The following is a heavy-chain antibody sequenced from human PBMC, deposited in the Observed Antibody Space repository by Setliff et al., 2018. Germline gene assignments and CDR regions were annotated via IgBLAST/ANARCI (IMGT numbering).Heavy chain of an antibody. Sequence: GGSLRLSCAASGFTFSNAWMSWVRQAPGKGLEWVGRIKSKTDGGTTDYAAPVRGRFTISRDNSKNTLYLQVNSLRSEDTAVYYCTTDSMFYFDSSGYHVLDYWGQGTLVTVSS. J-gene: IGHJ4*02. D-gene: IGHD3-22*01. CDR3: TTDSMFYFDSSGYHVLDY. V-gene: IGHV3-15*01. CDR1: GFTFSNAW. CDR2: IKSKTDGGTT.